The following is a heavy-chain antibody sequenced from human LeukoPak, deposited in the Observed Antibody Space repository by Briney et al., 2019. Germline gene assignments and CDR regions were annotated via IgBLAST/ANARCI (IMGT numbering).Heavy chain of an antibody. D-gene: IGHD6-25*01. CDR1: GGSFSGYY. CDR3: ARVSGRQFDP. CDR2: INHSEST. Sequence: ASETLSLTCAVYGGSFSGYYWSWIRKPPGKGLEWIGKINHSESTNSNPSPNSRGPISVDTSKNQFSLTLSSVTAADTGVYYCARVSGRQFDPWGQGTLVTVSS. V-gene: IGHV4-34*01. J-gene: IGHJ5*02.